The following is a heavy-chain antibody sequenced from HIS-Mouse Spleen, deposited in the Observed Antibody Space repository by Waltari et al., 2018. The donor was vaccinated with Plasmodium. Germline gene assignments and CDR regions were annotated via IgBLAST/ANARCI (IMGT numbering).Heavy chain of an antibody. J-gene: IGHJ4*02. CDR2: ISYDGSNK. Sequence: QVQLVESGGGVVQHGRSRRLSCSASGFTFSSYGMHWVRQAPGKGLEWVAVISYDGSNKYYADSVKGRFTISRDNSKNTLYLQMNSLRAEDTAVYYCAKDRRSSSWYVDYWGQGTLVTVSS. CDR1: GFTFSSYG. D-gene: IGHD6-13*01. V-gene: IGHV3-30*18. CDR3: AKDRRSSSWYVDY.